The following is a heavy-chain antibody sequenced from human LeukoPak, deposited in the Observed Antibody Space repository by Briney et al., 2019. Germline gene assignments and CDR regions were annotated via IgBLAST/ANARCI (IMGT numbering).Heavy chain of an antibody. Sequence: GGSLRLSCAASFFTFTRSGMHWVRQAPGKGLEWVAVISYDGNHKYYADSVKGRFTISRDNSKNTLFLQMNSLRADDTAVYYCAKDIGSYYDYWGQGILVTVSS. CDR1: FFTFTRSG. CDR3: AKDIGSYYDY. V-gene: IGHV3-30*18. D-gene: IGHD3-10*01. J-gene: IGHJ4*02. CDR2: ISYDGNHK.